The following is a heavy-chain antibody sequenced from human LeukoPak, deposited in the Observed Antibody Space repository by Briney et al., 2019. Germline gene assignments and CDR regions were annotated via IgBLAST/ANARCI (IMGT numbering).Heavy chain of an antibody. J-gene: IGHJ5*02. CDR3: ARPPSPVYDFCSGYYNH. CDR1: GGTFSSYA. Sequence: ASVKVSCKASGGTFSSYAISWVRQAPGQGLEWMGGIIPIFGTANYAQKFQGRVTITADESTSTAYMELSSLRSEDTAVYYCARPPSPVYDFCSGYYNHWGQGTLVTVSS. V-gene: IGHV1-69*13. D-gene: IGHD3-3*01. CDR2: IIPIFGTA.